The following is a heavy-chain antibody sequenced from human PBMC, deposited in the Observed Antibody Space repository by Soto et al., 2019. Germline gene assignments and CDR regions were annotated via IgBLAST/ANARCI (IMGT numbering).Heavy chain of an antibody. J-gene: IGHJ5*02. CDR3: ASGTTRSWCYP. D-gene: IGHD4-17*01. CDR1: GGSLSSGDYY. V-gene: IGHV4-30-4*01. Sequence: QVQLQESGPGLVKPSPTLSLTCTVSGGSLSSGDYYWSWIRQPPGKGLEWIGYTYYRGSTYYNPSLRSRVTISVDTSKNQVSLKLSSVTAADTAVYYCASGTTRSWCYPWGQGTLVTVSS. CDR2: TYYRGST.